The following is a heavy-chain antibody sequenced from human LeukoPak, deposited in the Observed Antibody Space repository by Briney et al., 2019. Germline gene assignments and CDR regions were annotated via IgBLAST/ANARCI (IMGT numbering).Heavy chain of an antibody. Sequence: GGSLRLSCAASGFTFSSYNMNWVRQAPGKGLEWVSYISTSSHTIYYADSVKGRFTISRDNAKNSLYLQMNSLRAEDTAVYYCARDVSGGSAALDYWGQGTLVTVSS. CDR2: ISTSSHTI. V-gene: IGHV3-48*04. J-gene: IGHJ4*02. CDR1: GFTFSSYN. D-gene: IGHD2-15*01. CDR3: ARDVSGGSAALDY.